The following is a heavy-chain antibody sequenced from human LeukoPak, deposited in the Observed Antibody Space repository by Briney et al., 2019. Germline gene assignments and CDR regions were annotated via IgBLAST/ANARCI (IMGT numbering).Heavy chain of an antibody. CDR2: ISGSGGDT. Sequence: ASVKVSCKASGYSFTDYYMHWVRQAPGKGLEWVSGISGSGGDTYYADSVKGRFTISRDNSKNTLNLQMNSLRAEDTALYYCAKDQNYESSGYYGGFDCWGQGTLVTVFS. D-gene: IGHD3-22*01. J-gene: IGHJ4*02. V-gene: IGHV3-23*01. CDR3: AKDQNYESSGYYGGFDC. CDR1: GYSFTDYY.